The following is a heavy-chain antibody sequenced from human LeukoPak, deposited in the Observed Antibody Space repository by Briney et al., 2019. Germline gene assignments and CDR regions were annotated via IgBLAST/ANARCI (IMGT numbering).Heavy chain of an antibody. V-gene: IGHV3-23*01. J-gene: IGHJ4*02. D-gene: IGHD3-3*01. CDR1: GFTFSSYA. Sequence: GGSLRLSCAASGFTFSSYAMSWVRQAPGKGLERVSVISGSGGSTYYADSVKGRFTVSRDNSKNTLYLQMNSLRAEDTAVYYCAKRRYDFWSGYKDLAYWGQGTLVTVSS. CDR2: ISGSGGST. CDR3: AKRRYDFWSGYKDLAY.